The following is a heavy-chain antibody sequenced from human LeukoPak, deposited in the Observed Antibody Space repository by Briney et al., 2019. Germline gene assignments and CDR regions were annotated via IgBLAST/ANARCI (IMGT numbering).Heavy chain of an antibody. J-gene: IGHJ2*01. D-gene: IGHD3-10*01. V-gene: IGHV4-30-4*08. Sequence: PSETLSLTCTVSGGSISSGDYYWSWIRQPPGKGLEWIGYIYYSGSTYYNPSLKSRVTISVDTSKSQFSLKLTTVTAADTAVYYCYGEVTSDFRYFDLWGRGTLVTVSS. CDR1: GGSISSGDYY. CDR3: YGEVTSDFRYFDL. CDR2: IYYSGST.